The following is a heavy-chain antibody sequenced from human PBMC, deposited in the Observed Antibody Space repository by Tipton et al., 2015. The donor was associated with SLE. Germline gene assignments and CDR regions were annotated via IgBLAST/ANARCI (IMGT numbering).Heavy chain of an antibody. CDR1: GGSISSGDYY. V-gene: IGHV4-30-4*01. Sequence: TLSLTCTVSGGSISSGDYYWSWIRQPPGKGLEWIGYIYYSGGTYYNPSLNSRVTISADTSKNQCSLKLSTVTAADTAVYYCARGIKGPFDYWGQGTLVTVSS. CDR3: ARGIKGPFDY. J-gene: IGHJ4*02. CDR2: IYYSGGT. D-gene: IGHD3-3*02.